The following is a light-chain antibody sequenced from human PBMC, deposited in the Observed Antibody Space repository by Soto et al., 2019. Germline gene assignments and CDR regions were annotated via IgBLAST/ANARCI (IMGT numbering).Light chain of an antibody. J-gene: IGKJ3*01. CDR3: QQRTNWPVT. CDR2: DAI. Sequence: EIVLTQSPATLSLSPGERATLSCRASQSVGSYLAWYQHKPGQAPRLLIYDAINRATGTPARFSGSGSGTDFTLTISSLEPEDFAVYYCQQRTNWPVTFGPGTKVDIK. V-gene: IGKV3-11*01. CDR1: QSVGSY.